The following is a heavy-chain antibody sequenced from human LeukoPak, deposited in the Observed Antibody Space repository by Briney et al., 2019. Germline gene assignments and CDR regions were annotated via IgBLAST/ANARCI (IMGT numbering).Heavy chain of an antibody. CDR1: GGSIRSYY. D-gene: IGHD2-2*01. CDR3: ARDLDSTESFDY. J-gene: IGHJ4*02. CDR2: IFYSGST. V-gene: IGHV4-59*12. Sequence: PSETLSLTCTVSGGSIRSYYWSWIRQPPGKGLEWIGYIFYSGSTNYNPSLKSRVTISVDTSKNQFSLKLSSVTAADTAFYYCARDLDSTESFDYWGQGALVIVSS.